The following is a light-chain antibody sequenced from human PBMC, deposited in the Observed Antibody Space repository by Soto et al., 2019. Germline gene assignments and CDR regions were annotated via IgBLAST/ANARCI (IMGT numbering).Light chain of an antibody. J-gene: IGKJ4*01. V-gene: IGKV3-15*01. CDR1: QSVSSN. CDR3: QLYGSSLT. Sequence: EIVMTQSPATLSVSPGERATLSCRASQSVSSNLAWYQQKPGQAPRLLIYGASTRATGIPARFSGSWSGTEFTLTISSLQSEDFAIYHCQLYGSSLTFGGGTKVEIK. CDR2: GAS.